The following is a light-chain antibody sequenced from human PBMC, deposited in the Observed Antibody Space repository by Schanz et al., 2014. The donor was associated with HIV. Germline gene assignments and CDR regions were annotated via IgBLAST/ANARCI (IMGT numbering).Light chain of an antibody. Sequence: QSVLTQPPSVSAAPGQKVTISCSGSSSNIGNNYVSWYQQLPGTAPKLLIYDNNKRPSGIPDRFSGSKSGSSASLAISGLQAEDEADYYCSSYTSSSTYVVFGGGTKLTVL. CDR3: SSYTSSSTYVV. CDR1: SSNIGNNY. J-gene: IGLJ2*01. V-gene: IGLV1-51*01. CDR2: DNN.